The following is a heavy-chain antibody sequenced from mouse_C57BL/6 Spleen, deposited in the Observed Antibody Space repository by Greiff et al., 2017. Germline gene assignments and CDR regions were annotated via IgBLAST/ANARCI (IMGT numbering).Heavy chain of an antibody. CDR3: ANLRFYAMDY. D-gene: IGHD1-1*01. CDR2: IYPGDGDT. J-gene: IGHJ4*01. CDR1: GYAFSSSW. V-gene: IGHV1-82*01. Sequence: QVQLKQSGPELVKPGASVKISCKASGYAFSSSWMNWVKQRPGKGLEWIGRIYPGDGDTNYNGKFKGKATLTADKSSSTAHMQLSSLTSEDSAVYFCANLRFYAMDYWGQGTSVTVSS.